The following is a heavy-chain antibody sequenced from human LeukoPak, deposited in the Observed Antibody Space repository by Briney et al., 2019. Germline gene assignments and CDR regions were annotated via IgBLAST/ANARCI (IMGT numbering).Heavy chain of an antibody. V-gene: IGHV3-33*01. J-gene: IGHJ4*02. D-gene: IGHD5-24*01. CDR1: GFAFSSYG. Sequence: GRSLRLSCAASGFAFSSYGMHWVRQAPGKGLEWVAVIWYDGSNKYYADSVKGRFTISRDNSKNTLYLQMSSLTAEDTAVYYCARDSRSERWLQFDYWGQGTLVTVSS. CDR3: ARDSRSERWLQFDY. CDR2: IWYDGSNK.